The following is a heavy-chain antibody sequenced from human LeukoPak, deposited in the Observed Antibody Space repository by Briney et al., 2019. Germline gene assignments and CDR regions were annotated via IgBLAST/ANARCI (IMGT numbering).Heavy chain of an antibody. CDR1: GGSVSSGSYY. CDR3: ASPTIYGDYVGAAFDI. CDR2: IYYSGST. J-gene: IGHJ3*02. D-gene: IGHD4-17*01. Sequence: PSETLSLTCTVSGGSVSSGSYYWSWLRQPPGKGLGWIGHIYYSGSTNYNPSLKSRVTISVDTSKNQFSLKLSSVTAADTAVYYCASPTIYGDYVGAAFDIWGQGTMVTVSS. V-gene: IGHV4-61*01.